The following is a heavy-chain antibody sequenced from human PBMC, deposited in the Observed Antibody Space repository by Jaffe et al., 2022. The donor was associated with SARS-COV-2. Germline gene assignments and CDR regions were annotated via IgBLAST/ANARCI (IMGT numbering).Heavy chain of an antibody. Sequence: EVQLLESGGGLVQPGGSLRLSCAASGFTFSSYAMSWVRQAPGKGLEWVSAISGSGGSTYYADSVKGRFTISRDNSKNTLYLQMNSLRAEDTAVYYCAKMSTITIFGVVTQGLDYWGQGTLVTVSS. J-gene: IGHJ4*02. CDR1: GFTFSSYA. CDR2: ISGSGGST. CDR3: AKMSTITIFGVVTQGLDY. D-gene: IGHD3-3*01. V-gene: IGHV3-23*01.